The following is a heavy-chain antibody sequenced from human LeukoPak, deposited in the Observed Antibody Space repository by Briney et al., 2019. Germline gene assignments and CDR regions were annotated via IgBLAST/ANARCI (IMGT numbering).Heavy chain of an antibody. D-gene: IGHD6-19*01. V-gene: IGHV1-69*01. CDR2: IIPIFGTA. CDR1: GGTFSSYA. Sequence: SVKASCKASGGTFSSYAISWVRQAPGQGLEWMGGIIPIFGTANYAQKFQGRVTITADESTSTAYMELSSQRSEDTAVYYCARDGDYGYSSGWLGYDWGQGTLVTVSS. J-gene: IGHJ4*02. CDR3: ARDGDYGYSSGWLGYD.